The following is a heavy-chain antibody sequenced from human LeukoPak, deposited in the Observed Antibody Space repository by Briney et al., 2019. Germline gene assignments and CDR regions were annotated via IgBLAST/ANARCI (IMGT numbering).Heavy chain of an antibody. CDR1: GFTFSSYS. D-gene: IGHD7-27*01. Sequence: GGSLRLSRAASGFTFSSYSMNWVRQAPGKGLEWVSAINSFGGGIYYTDSAKGRFTISRDNSKKTLYLQMNGLRAEDTAIYYCAKYTGDSSRTFDYWGQGTLVTVSS. CDR3: AKYTGDSSRTFDY. CDR2: INSFGGGI. J-gene: IGHJ4*02. V-gene: IGHV3-23*01.